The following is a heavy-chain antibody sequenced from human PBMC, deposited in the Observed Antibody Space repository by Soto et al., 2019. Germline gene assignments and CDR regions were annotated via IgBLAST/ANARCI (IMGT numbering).Heavy chain of an antibody. CDR3: ARPARVVVVAATPEYFDY. CDR2: IYPGDSDT. D-gene: IGHD2-15*01. J-gene: IGHJ4*02. Sequence: ESLRISCKGTGYSFTSYWIGWVRQMPGKGLEWRGIIYPGDSDTRYSPSFQGQVTISADKSISTAYLQWSSLKASDTAMYYCARPARVVVVAATPEYFDYWGQGTLVTVSS. CDR1: GYSFTSYW. V-gene: IGHV5-51*01.